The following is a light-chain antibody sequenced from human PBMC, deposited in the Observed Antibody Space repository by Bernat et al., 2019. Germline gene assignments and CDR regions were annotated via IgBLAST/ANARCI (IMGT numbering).Light chain of an antibody. CDR2: KAS. J-gene: IGKJ5*01. V-gene: IGKV1-5*03. CDR1: QSISDW. CDR3: QQYKNYIT. Sequence: DIQMTQSPSTLSASVGDRVTITCRASQSISDWLAWYQQKPGKAPKLLIYKASSLESGVPSRFSGSGSATDFTLTISSLQPDDSAMYYCQQYKNYITVGKKRRLEIK.